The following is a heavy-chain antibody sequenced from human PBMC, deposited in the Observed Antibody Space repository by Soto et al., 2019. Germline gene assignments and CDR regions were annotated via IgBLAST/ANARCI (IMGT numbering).Heavy chain of an antibody. CDR3: AREGLVLVPTTVNSDYCYYAMDV. V-gene: IGHV1-69*13. CDR1: GDTFSTYS. Sequence: SVKVSCKASGDTFSTYSVTWMRQVNRQGLEWMGGIIPRSAKSNYAQKFQGRVTITADESTSTAYMELSSLRSEDTAVYYCAREGLVLVPTTVNSDYCYYAMDVWGQGTTVTVS. CDR2: IIPRSAKS. J-gene: IGHJ6*02. D-gene: IGHD2-2*01.